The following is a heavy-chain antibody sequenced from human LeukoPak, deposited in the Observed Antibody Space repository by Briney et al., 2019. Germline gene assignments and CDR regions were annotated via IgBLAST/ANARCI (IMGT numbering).Heavy chain of an antibody. CDR3: TRAPWAYGNYVHAFDI. CDR2: IYSGGRI. Sequence: SETLSLTCTVSGGSFRGDYYWAWIRQPPGKGLEWIGSIYSGGRIYYNPSLKSRVSISIDTSNNDLSLKVTSVTAADTAGYYCTRAPWAYGNYVHAFDIWGQGTMVTVSS. V-gene: IGHV4-39*07. D-gene: IGHD4-11*01. J-gene: IGHJ3*02. CDR1: GGSFRGDYY.